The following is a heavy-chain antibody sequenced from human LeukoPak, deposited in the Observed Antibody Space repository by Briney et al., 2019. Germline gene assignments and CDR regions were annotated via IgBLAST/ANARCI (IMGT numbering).Heavy chain of an antibody. Sequence: ASVKVSCKASGYTFSSFGISWVRQAPGQGLEWMGWISAYNGDTNYAQKLQGRVTMTTDTSTSTAYMELRSLRSDDTAVYYCARGGGYCSGGSGYEFDYWGQGTLVTVSS. J-gene: IGHJ4*02. CDR1: GYTFSSFG. CDR3: ARGGGYCSGGSGYEFDY. D-gene: IGHD2-15*01. CDR2: ISAYNGDT. V-gene: IGHV1-18*01.